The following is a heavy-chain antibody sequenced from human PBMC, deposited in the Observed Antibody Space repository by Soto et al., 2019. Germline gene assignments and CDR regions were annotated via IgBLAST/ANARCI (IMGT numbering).Heavy chain of an antibody. CDR3: SSCVDGNPVQPPYL. CDR2: MYHTGTT. V-gene: IGHV4-30-2*01. J-gene: IGHJ5*02. CDR1: GGSISRGGYS. D-gene: IGHD2-15*01. Sequence: SETLSLTCGVSGGSISRGGYSWNWIRQPPGKGLEWIGYMYHTGTTNYNPSLKSRVTISIDSSQNQFSLRLTSVTAADTAVYFWSSCVDGNPVQPPYLCGQRYLVPVSA.